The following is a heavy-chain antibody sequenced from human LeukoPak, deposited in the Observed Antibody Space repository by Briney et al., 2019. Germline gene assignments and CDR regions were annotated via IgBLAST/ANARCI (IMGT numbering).Heavy chain of an antibody. Sequence: ASVKVSCKASGYTFTNYGIIWVRQAPGRGLEWVGWNSAYNDNTNYAQKFQGRVTMTTDTSTNTAYMELRSLTSDDTAVYYCARTFYDFWSGFSNYDSFHIWGQGTLVTVSS. J-gene: IGHJ3*02. V-gene: IGHV1-18*01. CDR3: ARTFYDFWSGFSNYDSFHI. CDR1: GYTFTNYG. D-gene: IGHD3-3*01. CDR2: NSAYNDNT.